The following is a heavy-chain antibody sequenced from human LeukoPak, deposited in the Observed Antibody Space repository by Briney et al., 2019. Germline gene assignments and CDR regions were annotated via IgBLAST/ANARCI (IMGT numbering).Heavy chain of an antibody. J-gene: IGHJ4*02. V-gene: IGHV4-59*01. CDR3: ARYYYGSGSYDYFDY. CDR2: IYYSGST. Sequence: SETLSLTCTVSDGSISGYFWSWIRQPPGKGLEWIGYIYYSGSTNYNPSLKSRVTISVDTSKNQFSLKLSSVTAADTAVYYCARYYYGSGSYDYFDYWGQGTLVTVSS. CDR1: DGSISGYF. D-gene: IGHD3-10*01.